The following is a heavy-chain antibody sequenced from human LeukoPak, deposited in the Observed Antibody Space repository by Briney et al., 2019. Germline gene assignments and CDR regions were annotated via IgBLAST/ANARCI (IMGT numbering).Heavy chain of an antibody. CDR3: ARAYYYGSGRARRWYFDL. V-gene: IGHV1-8*03. CDR2: MNPNSGNT. D-gene: IGHD3-10*01. Sequence: ASVKVSCKASGYTFTGYYMHWVRQATGQGLEWMGWMNPNSGNTGYAQKFQGRVTITRNTSISTAYMELSSLRSEDTAVYYCARAYYYGSGRARRWYFDLWGRGTLVTVSS. CDR1: GYTFTGYY. J-gene: IGHJ2*01.